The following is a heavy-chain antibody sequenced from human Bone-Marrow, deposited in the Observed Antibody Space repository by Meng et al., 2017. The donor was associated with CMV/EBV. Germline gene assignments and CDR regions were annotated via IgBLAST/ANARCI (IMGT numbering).Heavy chain of an antibody. D-gene: IGHD4-23*01. V-gene: IGHV3-30*02. CDR2: IRYDGSNK. CDR1: GFTFSSYG. Sequence: GESLKISCAASGFTFSSYGMHWVRQAPGKGLEWVAFIRYDGSNKYYADSVKGRFTISRDNSKNTLYLQMNSLRAEDTAVYYCAKGQLYCGNFDYDAFDIWGQGKMVSVSS. CDR3: AKGQLYCGNFDYDAFDI. J-gene: IGHJ3*02.